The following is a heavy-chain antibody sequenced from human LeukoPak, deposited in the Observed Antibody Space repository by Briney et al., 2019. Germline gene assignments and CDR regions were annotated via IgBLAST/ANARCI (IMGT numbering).Heavy chain of an antibody. CDR1: GYTFTGYY. V-gene: IGHV1-2*02. Sequence: ASVKVSCKASGYTFTGYYMHWVRQAPGQGLEWMGWINPNSGGTNYAQKFQGRVTMTRDTSISTAYMELSRLRSDDTAVYYCARGFHTASHRRVYYFDYWGQGTLVTVSS. CDR2: INPNSGGT. D-gene: IGHD5-18*01. CDR3: ARGFHTASHRRVYYFDY. J-gene: IGHJ4*02.